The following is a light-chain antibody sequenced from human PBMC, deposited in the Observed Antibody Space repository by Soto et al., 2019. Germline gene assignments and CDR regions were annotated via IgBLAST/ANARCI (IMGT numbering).Light chain of an antibody. J-gene: IGLJ2*01. Sequence: QSALTQPASVSGSPGQSITISCTGTSSDVGSYNYVSWYQHHPGKAPKLMIYDVSNRPSGVSNRFSGSKSGNTASLTISGLHAEDEADYYCSSYSSSITLAFGGGTKVTVL. V-gene: IGLV2-14*03. CDR3: SSYSSSITLA. CDR1: SSDVGSYNY. CDR2: DVS.